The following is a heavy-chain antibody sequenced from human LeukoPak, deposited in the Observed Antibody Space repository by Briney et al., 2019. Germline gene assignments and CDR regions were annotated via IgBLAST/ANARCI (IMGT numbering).Heavy chain of an antibody. CDR1: GFTFSTYW. D-gene: IGHD3-10*01. J-gene: IGHJ4*02. Sequence: PGGSLRLSCTASGFTFSTYWMSWVRQAPGKGLEWVAVIWYDGSNKYYADSVKGRFTISRDNSKNTLYLQMNSLRAEDTAVYYCARDRRFGELFGGYFDYWGQGTLVTVSS. CDR3: ARDRRFGELFGGYFDY. CDR2: IWYDGSNK. V-gene: IGHV3-33*08.